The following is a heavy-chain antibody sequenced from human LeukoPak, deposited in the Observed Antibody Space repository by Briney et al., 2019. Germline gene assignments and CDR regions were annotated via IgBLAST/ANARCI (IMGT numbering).Heavy chain of an antibody. CDR2: ISSSGTTI. Sequence: GSPSPSRAVSGFAFCTYRMNWVRQAPGQGLDWVSYISSSGTTIYYAGSVKGRFTISRDNAKISLYLQMHRLRDEDTAVYYGAGALVGGTTLIRYWGQGTLVTVSS. CDR3: AGALVGGTTLIRY. V-gene: IGHV3-48*02. CDR1: GFAFCTYR. J-gene: IGHJ4*02. D-gene: IGHD1-26*01.